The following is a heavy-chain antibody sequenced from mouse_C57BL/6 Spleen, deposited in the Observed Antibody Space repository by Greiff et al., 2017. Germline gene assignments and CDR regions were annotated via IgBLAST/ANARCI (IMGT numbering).Heavy chain of an antibody. J-gene: IGHJ1*03. V-gene: IGHV1-55*01. Sequence: QVQLQQPGAELVKPGASVQMSCKAPGYTFTSYWITWVKQRPGQGLEWIGDLYPGSGSTNYNEKFKSKATLTVDTSSSTAYMQLSSLTSEDSAVYYCARGGGYGWPAFDVWGTGTTVTVSS. CDR2: LYPGSGST. CDR3: ARGGGYGWPAFDV. CDR1: GYTFTSYW. D-gene: IGHD2-2*01.